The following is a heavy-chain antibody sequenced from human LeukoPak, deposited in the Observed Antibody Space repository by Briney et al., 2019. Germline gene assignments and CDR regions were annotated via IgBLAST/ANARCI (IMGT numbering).Heavy chain of an antibody. CDR2: INWNGGVI. V-gene: IGHV3-20*04. CDR3: VRGYSSGYYFDF. J-gene: IGHJ4*02. CDR1: GFTFNNYW. D-gene: IGHD3-22*01. Sequence: PGGSLRLSCAAFGFTFNNYWMHWVRQAPGKGLVWVSGINWNGGVISYADSVKGRFTISRDNAKNSLYLQMNSLRAEDTALYYCVRGYSSGYYFDFWGQGTLVTVSS.